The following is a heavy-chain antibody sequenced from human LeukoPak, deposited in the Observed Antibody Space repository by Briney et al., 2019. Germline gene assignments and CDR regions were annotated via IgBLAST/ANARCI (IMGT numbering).Heavy chain of an antibody. CDR2: IGGDGRGT. CDR3: AKALRPLTADAFDI. Sequence: PGGSLRLSCAASGFTFSTYAMTWVRQAPGKGLEWVSAIGGDGRGTDYADSVKGRFTISRDNSKNTLYLQMNSLRAEDTAVYYCAKALRPLTADAFDIWGQGTMVTVSS. D-gene: IGHD5/OR15-5a*01. CDR1: GFTFSTYA. V-gene: IGHV3-23*01. J-gene: IGHJ3*02.